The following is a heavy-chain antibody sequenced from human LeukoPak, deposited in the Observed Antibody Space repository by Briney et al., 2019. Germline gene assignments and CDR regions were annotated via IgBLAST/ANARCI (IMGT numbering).Heavy chain of an antibody. D-gene: IGHD6-13*01. Sequence: SGGSLRLSCAASGFTFSSYAMSWVRQAPGKGLEWVSAISGSGGSTYYADSVKGRFTISRDNSKNTLYLQMNSLRAEDTAVYYCAKGRPHRGWASSWAHRKTGAFDIWGQGTMVTVSS. CDR2: ISGSGGST. J-gene: IGHJ3*02. V-gene: IGHV3-23*01. CDR1: GFTFSSYA. CDR3: AKGRPHRGWASSWAHRKTGAFDI.